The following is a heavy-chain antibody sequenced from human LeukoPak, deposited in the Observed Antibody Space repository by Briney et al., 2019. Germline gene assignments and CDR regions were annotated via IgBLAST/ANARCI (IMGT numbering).Heavy chain of an antibody. CDR2: ISDDGAYI. D-gene: IGHD6-13*01. Sequence: PEGSPRLSCAASGFTFNDYAMNWVRQAPGKGLEWVSSISDDGAYIYYADSVKGRFTISRDNANNSLYLQMNSLSPEDTAVYYCARDPHNVAANWFDPWGQGALVTVSS. V-gene: IGHV3-21*01. CDR3: ARDPHNVAANWFDP. CDR1: GFTFNDYA. J-gene: IGHJ5*02.